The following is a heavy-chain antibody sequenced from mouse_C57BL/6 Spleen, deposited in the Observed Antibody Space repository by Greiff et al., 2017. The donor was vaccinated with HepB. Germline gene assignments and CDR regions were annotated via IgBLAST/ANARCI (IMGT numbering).Heavy chain of an antibody. CDR3: ARRAY. CDR1: GYSFTGYY. CDR2: INPSTGGT. Sequence: EVQLQQSGPELVKPGASVKISCKASGYSFTGYYMNWVKQSPEKSLEWIGEINPSTGGTTYNQKFKAKATLTVDKSYSTAYMQLKSLTSEDSAVYYCARRAYWGQGTLVTVSA. J-gene: IGHJ3*01. V-gene: IGHV1-42*01.